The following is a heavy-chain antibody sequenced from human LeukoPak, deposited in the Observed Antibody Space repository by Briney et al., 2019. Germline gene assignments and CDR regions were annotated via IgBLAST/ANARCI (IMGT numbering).Heavy chain of an antibody. CDR1: GFTFSSHA. J-gene: IGHJ4*02. CDR2: IRSKAYGGTT. CDR3: TRVVMCYDSSGYYLDY. D-gene: IGHD3-22*01. V-gene: IGHV3-49*04. Sequence: GGSLRLSCAASGFTFSSHAMSWVRQAPGKGLEWVGFIRSKAYGGTTEYAASVKGRFTISRDDSKSIAYLQMNSLKTEDTAVYYCTRVVMCYDSSGYYLDYWGQGTLVTVSS.